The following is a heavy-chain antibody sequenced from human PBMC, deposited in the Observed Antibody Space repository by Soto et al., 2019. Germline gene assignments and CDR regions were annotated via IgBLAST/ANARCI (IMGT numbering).Heavy chain of an antibody. V-gene: IGHV4-59*08. Sequence: SETLSVTCTVSGGSSSNFYWSWIRQPPGKGLEWIGYVYYTGSTSYNPSLKRRVTFSADSSRGQFSLRLNSVTAADTAVYYCARTVLGPDLLADSFVDYYYYMDVWGQGTTVTVSS. CDR3: ARTVLGPDLLADSFVDYYYYMDV. D-gene: IGHD3-9*01. CDR2: VYYTGST. J-gene: IGHJ6*03. CDR1: GGSSSNFY.